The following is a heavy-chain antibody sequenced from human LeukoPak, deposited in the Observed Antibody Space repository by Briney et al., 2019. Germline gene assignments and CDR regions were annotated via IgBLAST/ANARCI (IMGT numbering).Heavy chain of an antibody. Sequence: SETLSLTCAVYGDSFSSYYWSWIRQPPGKGLEWIGEINHSGSTNYNPSLKSRVIISVDTSKNQFSLKLSSVTAADTAVYYCARVDYRDYSKDFDYWGQGTLVTVSS. CDR1: GDSFSSYY. J-gene: IGHJ4*02. CDR2: INHSGST. D-gene: IGHD4-17*01. V-gene: IGHV4-34*01. CDR3: ARVDYRDYSKDFDY.